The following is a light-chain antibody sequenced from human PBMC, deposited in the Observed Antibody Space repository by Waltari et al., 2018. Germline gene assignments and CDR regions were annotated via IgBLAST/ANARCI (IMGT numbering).Light chain of an antibody. J-gene: IGKJ1*01. CDR1: QNIGPW. CDR3: QQYNSYSRT. Sequence: DIQMTQSPSTVSASVGDRVTITCRTSQNIGPWLAWYQQKPGRAPNLLIYRASSLQSGVPSRFSGSGSGTEFTLTITSLQPDDIATYYCQQYNSYSRTFGQGTKVEIK. CDR2: RAS. V-gene: IGKV1-5*03.